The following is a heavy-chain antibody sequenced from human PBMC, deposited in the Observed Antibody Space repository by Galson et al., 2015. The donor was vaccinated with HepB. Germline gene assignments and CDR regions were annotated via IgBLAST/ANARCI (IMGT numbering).Heavy chain of an antibody. V-gene: IGHV3-15*07. CDR2: IKNKVNGGTT. CDR1: GFAFTDAW. J-gene: IGHJ6*02. CDR3: TTHNHGLDSGSYRISDYGLDV. Sequence: SLRLSCAASGFAFTDAWMNWVRQAPGKGLEWVGRIKNKVNGGTTDHAAVVKGRFTILRDDSKNMVFLEMNSLEIEDTAVYYCTTHNHGLDSGSYRISDYGLDVWGQGTTVTVSS. D-gene: IGHD3-10*01.